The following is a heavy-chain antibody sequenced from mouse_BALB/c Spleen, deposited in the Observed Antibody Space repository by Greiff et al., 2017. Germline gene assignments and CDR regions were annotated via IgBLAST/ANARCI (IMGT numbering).Heavy chain of an antibody. Sequence: VQLVESGPGLVAPSQSLSITCTVSGFSLTSYGVHWVRQPPGKGLEWLGVIWAGGSTNYNSALMSRLSIRKDNSKSQVFLKMNSLQTDDTAMYYCAREGDYRYDDAMDYWGQGTSVTVSS. V-gene: IGHV2-9*02. J-gene: IGHJ4*01. D-gene: IGHD2-14*01. CDR3: AREGDYRYDDAMDY. CDR2: IWAGGST. CDR1: GFSLTSYG.